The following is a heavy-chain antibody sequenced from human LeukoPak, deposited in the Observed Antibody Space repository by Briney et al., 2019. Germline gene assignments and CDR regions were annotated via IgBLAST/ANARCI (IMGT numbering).Heavy chain of an antibody. CDR1: GLTIGDYT. CDR2: ISRNGVAT. D-gene: IGHD1-1*01. V-gene: IGHV3-43*01. Sequence: GGSLRLSCEASGLTIGDYTMHWVRQFPGKGLEWVSLISRNGVATKYADSVRGRFIVSRDNSKNSLYLQMNSLRAEDTALYYCAKGLERESRLDSWGQGTLVTVSS. CDR3: AKGLERESRLDS. J-gene: IGHJ4*02.